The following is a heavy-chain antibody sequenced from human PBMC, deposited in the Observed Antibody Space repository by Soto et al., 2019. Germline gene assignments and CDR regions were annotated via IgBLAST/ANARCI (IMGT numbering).Heavy chain of an antibody. V-gene: IGHV3-48*01. CDR2: ITTSSTPI. CDR3: ARGSTVTLPY. J-gene: IGHJ4*02. CDR1: GFTFSSYT. Sequence: EVQLVESGGGLVQPGGSLRLSCAASGFTFSSYTMNWVRQAPGKGLEWISYITTSSTPIYYAHSVKGRFTISRDNAKNSLYLQMNSLRAEDTAVYYCARGSTVTLPYWGQGTLVTVSS. D-gene: IGHD4-17*01.